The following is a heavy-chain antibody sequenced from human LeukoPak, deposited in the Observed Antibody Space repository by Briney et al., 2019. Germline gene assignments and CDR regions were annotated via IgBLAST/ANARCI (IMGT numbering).Heavy chain of an antibody. V-gene: IGHV3-23*01. J-gene: IGHJ6*03. CDR1: GFTFSSYG. CDR2: ISGSGGST. D-gene: IGHD3-10*01. Sequence: GGSLRLSCAASGFTFSSYGMSWVRQAPGKGLEWVSAISGSGGSTYYADSVKGRFTISRDNSKNTLYLQMNSLRAEDTAVYYCAKDPPGSRRWFGESSWDYYYMDVWGKGTTVTISS. CDR3: AKDPPGSRRWFGESSWDYYYMDV.